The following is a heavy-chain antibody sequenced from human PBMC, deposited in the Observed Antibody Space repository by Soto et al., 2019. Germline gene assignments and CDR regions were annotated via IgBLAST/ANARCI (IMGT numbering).Heavy chain of an antibody. V-gene: IGHV1-69*06. CDR1: GDTFSTHT. CDR3: ARVGSSGSFFDY. CDR2: IIPFFGSA. D-gene: IGHD6-19*01. J-gene: IGHJ4*02. Sequence: SVKVSCKASGDTFSTHTLTWVRQAPGQGLEWMGGIIPFFGSANYAQKFQGRVTISADKSTMTAYLELRSLRSEDTAVYYCARVGSSGSFFDYWGQGTLVTV.